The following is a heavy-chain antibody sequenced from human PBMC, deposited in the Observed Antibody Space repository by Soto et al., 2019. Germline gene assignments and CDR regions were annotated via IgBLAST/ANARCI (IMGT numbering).Heavy chain of an antibody. CDR1: GFTFSSYG. CDR3: ARDLVSQGYPIG. D-gene: IGHD3-9*01. CDR2: IWYDGSNK. J-gene: IGHJ4*02. Sequence: LRLSCAASGFTFSSYGMHWVRQAPGRGLEWVAVIWYDGSNKYYADSVKGRFTISRDNSKNTLYLQMNSLRAEDTAVYYCARDLVSQGYPIGWGQGTLVTVSS. V-gene: IGHV3-33*01.